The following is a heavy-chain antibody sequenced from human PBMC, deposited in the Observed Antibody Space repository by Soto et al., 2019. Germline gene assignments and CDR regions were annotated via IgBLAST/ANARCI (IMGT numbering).Heavy chain of an antibody. V-gene: IGHV4-59*13. CDR2: IYHTGNT. J-gene: IGHJ3*02. CDR3: ARDVGIHDAFDI. CDR1: TDSFNDYY. Sequence: QVRLHESGPGLVKPSETLSLTCTVSTDSFNDYYWRWLRQPPGKGLEWIGSIYHTGNTNYNPSLEDRVSISVDTSKIQFSLSLSSVTAADTAVYYCARDVGIHDAFDIWGQGTLVTVSS. D-gene: IGHD5-18*01.